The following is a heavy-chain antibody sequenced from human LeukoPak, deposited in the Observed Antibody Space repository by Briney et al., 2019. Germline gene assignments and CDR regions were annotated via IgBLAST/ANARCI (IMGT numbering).Heavy chain of an antibody. V-gene: IGHV1-18*01. J-gene: IGHJ4*02. Sequence: ASVKVSCKASVYTFTSYGISWVRQAPGQGREWTGWISAYNGNTNYAQKLQSRVTMTTDTSTSTAYMELRSLRSDDTAVYYCARVGSGSYYNVYFDYWGQGTLVTVSS. D-gene: IGHD3-10*01. CDR1: VYTFTSYG. CDR2: ISAYNGNT. CDR3: ARVGSGSYYNVYFDY.